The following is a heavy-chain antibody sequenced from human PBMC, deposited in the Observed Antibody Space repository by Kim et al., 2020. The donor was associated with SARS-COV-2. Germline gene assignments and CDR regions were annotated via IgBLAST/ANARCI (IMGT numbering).Heavy chain of an antibody. CDR1: GYTFTSYG. Sequence: ASVKVSCKASGYTFTSYGISWVRQAPGQGLEWMGWISAYNGNTNYAQKLQGRVTMTTDTSTSTAYMELRSLRSDDTAVYYCARETSPYSSSSSLYLYNWFDPWGQGTLVTVSS. J-gene: IGHJ5*02. CDR2: ISAYNGNT. V-gene: IGHV1-18*01. CDR3: ARETSPYSSSSSLYLYNWFDP. D-gene: IGHD6-6*01.